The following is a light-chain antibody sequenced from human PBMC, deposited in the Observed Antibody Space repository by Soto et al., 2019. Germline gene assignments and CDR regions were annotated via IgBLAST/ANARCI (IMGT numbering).Light chain of an antibody. CDR2: DAS. CDR1: QNINNY. CDR3: QQSYSTPIT. V-gene: IGKV1-33*01. Sequence: DIQMTQSASSLSASLGDRVTITCKASQNINNYLNWYQQKPGRAPKLLIYDASNLEAGVPSRFRGSGSGTDFTFTISRLQPEDIATYYCQQSYSTPITFGQGTRLEIK. J-gene: IGKJ5*01.